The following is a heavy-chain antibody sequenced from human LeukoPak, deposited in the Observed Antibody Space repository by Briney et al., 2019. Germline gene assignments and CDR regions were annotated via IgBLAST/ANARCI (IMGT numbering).Heavy chain of an antibody. CDR2: VKEDGTTK. J-gene: IGHJ4*02. CDR1: GFNFINYW. Sequence: GGSLRLSCAASGFNFINYWMSWVRRAPGKGLEWVANVKEDGTTKQYADSVKGRFTISRDNAKNSLYLQMDSLRAEDTAVYYCVSQEVVPHWGQGTLVSVSS. V-gene: IGHV3-7*01. CDR3: VSQEVVPH. D-gene: IGHD2-15*01.